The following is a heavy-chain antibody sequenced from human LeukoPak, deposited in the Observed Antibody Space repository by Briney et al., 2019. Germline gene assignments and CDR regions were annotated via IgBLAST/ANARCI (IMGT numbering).Heavy chain of an antibody. Sequence: SETLSLTCAVYGGSFSGYYWSWIRQPPGKGLGWIGEINHSGSTNYNPSLKSRVTISVDTSQNQFSLKLSSVTAADTAVYYCARFGYCSSTSCYSFDYWGQGTLVTVSS. V-gene: IGHV4-34*01. D-gene: IGHD2-2*01. CDR3: ARFGYCSSTSCYSFDY. CDR1: GGSFSGYY. J-gene: IGHJ4*02. CDR2: INHSGST.